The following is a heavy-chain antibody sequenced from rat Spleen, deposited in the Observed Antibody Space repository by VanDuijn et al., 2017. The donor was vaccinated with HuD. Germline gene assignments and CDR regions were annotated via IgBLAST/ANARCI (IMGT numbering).Heavy chain of an antibody. CDR3: TRQDYGYGYFYVMDV. D-gene: IGHD1-7*01. V-gene: IGHV5-19*01. CDR1: GFSLTSSG. CDR2: ISPSGGST. Sequence: VQLKESGPGLVQSSQTLSLTCTVSGFSLTSSGVSWVRQPPGKGLDGVASISPSGGSTYYPDSLKGRFTISRDNAKSTLYLQMDSLRSGDTATYYCTRQDYGYGYFYVMDVWGQGASVTVSS. J-gene: IGHJ4*01.